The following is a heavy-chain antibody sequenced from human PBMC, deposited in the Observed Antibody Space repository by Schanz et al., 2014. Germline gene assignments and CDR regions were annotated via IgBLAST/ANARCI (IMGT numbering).Heavy chain of an antibody. CDR3: ARDQAVTGIDY. Sequence: QVQLVQSGAEVKKPGASVKVSCKASGYTFAMYDMNWVRQAPGQGLEWMGWITPILETANYAQKFQGRVTITADKSTGTVYMELSGLGPDDTAVYYCARDQAVTGIDYWGQGTQVTVSS. CDR1: GYTFAMYD. V-gene: IGHV1-69*06. D-gene: IGHD4-4*01. CDR2: ITPILETA. J-gene: IGHJ4*02.